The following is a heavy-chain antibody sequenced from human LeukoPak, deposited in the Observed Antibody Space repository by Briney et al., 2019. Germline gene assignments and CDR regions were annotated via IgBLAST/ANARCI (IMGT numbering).Heavy chain of an antibody. D-gene: IGHD6-19*01. CDR1: GGSFSGYY. CDR2: IDHSGST. V-gene: IGHV4-34*01. Sequence: SETLSLTCAVYGGSFSGYYWSWIRQPPGKGLEWIGEIDHSGSTNYNPSLKSRVTISVDTSKNQFSLKLNSVTAADTAVYYCARGSQWLLAWGQGTLVTVSS. J-gene: IGHJ5*02. CDR3: ARGSQWLLA.